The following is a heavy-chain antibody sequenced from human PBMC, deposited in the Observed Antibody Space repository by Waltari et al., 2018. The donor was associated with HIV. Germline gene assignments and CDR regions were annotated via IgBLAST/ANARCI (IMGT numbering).Heavy chain of an antibody. J-gene: IGHJ4*02. Sequence: QVHLQESGPGLVRPSETLSLTCTASGGSVSGSSLSWGWIRQAPGKGLDWIGTIYYSGTTIYNPSLNRRVTISADTSKNQLSLKLNSVTAADTAVYYCVGLVGITLKIDYWGQGTLVPVSP. V-gene: IGHV4-39*01. CDR2: IYYSGTT. D-gene: IGHD2-15*01. CDR3: VGLVGITLKIDY. CDR1: GGSVSGSSLS.